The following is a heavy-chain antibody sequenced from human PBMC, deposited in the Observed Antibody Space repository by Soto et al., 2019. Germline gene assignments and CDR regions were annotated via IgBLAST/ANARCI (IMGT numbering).Heavy chain of an antibody. Sequence: SETLSLTCTVSGGSISSYYWSWIRQPPGKGLEWIGYIYYSGSTNYNPSLKSRVTISVDTSKNQFSLKLSSVTAADTAVYYCARDEEVGGFYYGMDVWGQGTTVTVSS. CDR2: IYYSGST. CDR1: GGSISSYY. V-gene: IGHV4-59*01. CDR3: ARDEEVGGFYYGMDV. J-gene: IGHJ6*02.